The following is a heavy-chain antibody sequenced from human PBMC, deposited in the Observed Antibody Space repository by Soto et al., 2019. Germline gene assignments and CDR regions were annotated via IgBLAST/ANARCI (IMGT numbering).Heavy chain of an antibody. J-gene: IGHJ4*02. CDR1: GFTVSNNY. D-gene: IGHD7-27*01. V-gene: IGHV3-53*01. Sequence: EVQLVESGGGLIQPGGSLRLSCAVSGFTVSNNYMSWVRQAPGKGLEGVSVIYSGGYTAYGDSVKGRFTISRDNSKKKLLPKNNPPGAGDTCGYLLGTHPGGGGYWGQGTLVTVSS. CDR3: GTHPGGGGY. CDR2: IYSGGYT.